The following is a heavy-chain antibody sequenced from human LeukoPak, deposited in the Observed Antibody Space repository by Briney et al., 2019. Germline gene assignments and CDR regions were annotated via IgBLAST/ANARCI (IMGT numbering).Heavy chain of an antibody. Sequence: PGGSLRLSCAASGFTFSSYGMHWVRQAPGKGLEWVAVISYDGSNKYYADSVKGRFTISRDNSKNTLYLQMNSLRAEDTAVYYCAKDLGNGSNYFDYWGQGTLVTVSS. CDR1: GFTFSSYG. CDR3: AKDLGNGSNYFDY. J-gene: IGHJ4*02. V-gene: IGHV3-30*18. D-gene: IGHD2-8*01. CDR2: ISYDGSNK.